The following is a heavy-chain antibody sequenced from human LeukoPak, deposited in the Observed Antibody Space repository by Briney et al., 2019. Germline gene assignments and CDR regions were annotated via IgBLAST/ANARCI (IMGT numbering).Heavy chain of an antibody. Sequence: GGSLRLSCAASGFTFSSYSMNWVRQAPGKGLEWVSAISGSGGSTYYADSVKGRFTISRDNSKNTLYLQMNSLRAEDTAVYYCANVNNRIHLLDYWGQGTLVTVSS. CDR2: ISGSGGST. D-gene: IGHD1-14*01. V-gene: IGHV3-23*01. CDR1: GFTFSSYS. CDR3: ANVNNRIHLLDY. J-gene: IGHJ4*02.